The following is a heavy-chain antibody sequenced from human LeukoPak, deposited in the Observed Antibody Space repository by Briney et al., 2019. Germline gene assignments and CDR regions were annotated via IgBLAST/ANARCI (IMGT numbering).Heavy chain of an antibody. D-gene: IGHD4-17*01. Sequence: SETLSLTCTVSGGSISSGSYYWSWIRQPAGKGLEWIGRIYTSGSTNYNPSLKSRVTISVDTSKNQFSLKLSSVTAADTAVYYCASYGDYEDYYYMDVWGKGTTVTVSS. CDR1: GGSISSGSYY. V-gene: IGHV4-61*02. J-gene: IGHJ6*03. CDR3: ASYGDYEDYYYMDV. CDR2: IYTSGST.